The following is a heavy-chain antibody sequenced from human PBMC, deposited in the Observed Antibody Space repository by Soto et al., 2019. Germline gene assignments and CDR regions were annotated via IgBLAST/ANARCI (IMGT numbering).Heavy chain of an antibody. V-gene: IGHV4-34*01. J-gene: IGHJ3*02. CDR1: GGSFSGYY. CDR3: ARERMTTVTTFAFDI. Sequence: SETLSLTCAVYGGSFSGYYWSWIRQPPGKGLEWIGEINHSGSTNYNPSLKSRVTISVDTSKNQFSLKLSSVTAADTAVYYCARERMTTVTTFAFDIWGQGTMVTVSS. D-gene: IGHD4-17*01. CDR2: INHSGST.